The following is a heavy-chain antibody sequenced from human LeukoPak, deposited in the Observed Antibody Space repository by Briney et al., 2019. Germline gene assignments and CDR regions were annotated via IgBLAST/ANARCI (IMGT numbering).Heavy chain of an antibody. D-gene: IGHD6-19*01. CDR1: GGSISSDY. Sequence: SETLSLTCTVSGGSISSDYWTWIRQPPTEGLEWIGYIYYNGATSYNPSLKSRVTMSVDTSKKHFSLKMTSVTAADTAVYYCARYGGSGWVIDNWGQGTLVTVSS. CDR2: IYYNGAT. CDR3: ARYGGSGWVIDN. J-gene: IGHJ4*02. V-gene: IGHV4-59*08.